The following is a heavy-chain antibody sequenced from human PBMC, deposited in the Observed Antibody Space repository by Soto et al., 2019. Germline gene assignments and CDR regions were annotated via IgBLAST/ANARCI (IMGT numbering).Heavy chain of an antibody. CDR3: ANPRGNSLTPYGMDV. D-gene: IGHD2-21*02. CDR2: ISGSGGST. V-gene: IGHV3-23*01. CDR1: GFTFSSYA. Sequence: GGSLRLSCAAPGFTFSSYAMSWVRQAPGKGLEWVSAISGSGGSTYYADSVKGRFTISRDNSKNTLYLQMNSLRAEDTAVYYCANPRGNSLTPYGMDVWGQGTTVTVSS. J-gene: IGHJ6*02.